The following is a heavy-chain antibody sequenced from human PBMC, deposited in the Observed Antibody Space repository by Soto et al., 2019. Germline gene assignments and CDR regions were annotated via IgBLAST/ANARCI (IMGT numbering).Heavy chain of an antibody. V-gene: IGHV3-33*06. J-gene: IGHJ5*02. Sequence: PGGSLRLSCAASGFTFSSYGMHWVRQAPGKGLEWVAVIWYDGSNKYYADSVKGRFTISRDNSKNTLYLQMNSLRAEDTAVYYCAKGDLPGAPFDPWGQGTLVTVSS. CDR1: GFTFSSYG. D-gene: IGHD1-26*01. CDR3: AKGDLPGAPFDP. CDR2: IWYDGSNK.